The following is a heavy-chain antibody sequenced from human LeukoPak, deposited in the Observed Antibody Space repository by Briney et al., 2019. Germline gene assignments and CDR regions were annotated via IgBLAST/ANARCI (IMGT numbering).Heavy chain of an antibody. Sequence: ASVKVSCKASGYTFTSYYMHWVRQAPGQGLEWMGIINPSGGSTSYAQKFQGRVTMTRDMSTSTVYMELSSLRSEDTAVYYCARDHLLRETIFGVVIISYYYYYMDVWGKGTTVTVSS. D-gene: IGHD3-3*01. CDR2: INPSGGST. CDR1: GYTFTSYY. J-gene: IGHJ6*03. CDR3: ARDHLLRETIFGVVIISYYYYYMDV. V-gene: IGHV1-46*01.